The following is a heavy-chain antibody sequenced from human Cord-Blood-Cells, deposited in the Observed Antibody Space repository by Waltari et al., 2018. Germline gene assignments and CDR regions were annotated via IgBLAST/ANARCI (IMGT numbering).Heavy chain of an antibody. J-gene: IGHJ6*03. Sequence: QVQLQESGPGLVKPSETLSLTCTVSGGSISSYYWSWIRQPAGQGLEWIGRIYTSGSTNYNPSLKSRVTMSVDTSKNQFSLKLSSVTAADTAVYYCARDRWSGYHYYYYYYMDVWGKGTTVTVSS. CDR1: GGSISSYY. CDR2: IYTSGST. V-gene: IGHV4-4*07. D-gene: IGHD3-3*01. CDR3: ARDRWSGYHYYYYYYMDV.